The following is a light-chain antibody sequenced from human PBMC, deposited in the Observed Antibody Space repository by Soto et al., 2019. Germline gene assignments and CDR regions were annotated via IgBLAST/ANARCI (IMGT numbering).Light chain of an antibody. Sequence: DIVMTQSPDSLAVSLGERATINCRSSQSLLYSSNNKNYLAWYQQRPGQPPKLLIHWASNRESGVPDRFSGSGSGTDSTLTISSRQAEDLAVYYCQQYYDTPWTFGQGTKVGIK. J-gene: IGKJ1*01. CDR3: QQYYDTPWT. V-gene: IGKV4-1*01. CDR2: WAS. CDR1: QSLLYSSNNKNY.